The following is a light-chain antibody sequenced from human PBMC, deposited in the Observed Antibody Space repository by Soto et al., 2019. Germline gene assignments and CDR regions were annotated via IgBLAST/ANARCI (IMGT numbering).Light chain of an antibody. J-gene: IGKJ5*01. Sequence: EIVLTQSPGALSLSPGERATLSCRASQSVSSGYLAWYQQKPGQAPRLLIFATSRRATGIPDRFSGSGSGTDFPLTISRLEPEDVAVYYCQQYGSSPPITFGQGTRLEMK. CDR1: QSVSSGY. V-gene: IGKV3-20*01. CDR3: QQYGSSPPIT. CDR2: ATS.